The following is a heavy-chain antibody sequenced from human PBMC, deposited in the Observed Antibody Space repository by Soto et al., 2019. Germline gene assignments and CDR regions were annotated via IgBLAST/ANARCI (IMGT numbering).Heavy chain of an antibody. D-gene: IGHD3-22*01. Sequence: GGSLRLSCAASGFTFRRDGMSWVRQAPGKGLEWVSLITDNGGSTYYADSVKGRFTISRDNTKNTLFLQMNSLRAEDTAVYYCAKERATMTAFDYWGQGALVTVSS. CDR1: GFTFRRDG. CDR3: AKERATMTAFDY. J-gene: IGHJ4*02. V-gene: IGHV3-23*01. CDR2: ITDNGGST.